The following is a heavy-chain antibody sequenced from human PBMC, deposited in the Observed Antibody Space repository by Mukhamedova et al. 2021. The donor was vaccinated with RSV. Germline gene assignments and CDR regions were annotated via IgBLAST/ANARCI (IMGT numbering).Heavy chain of an antibody. D-gene: IGHD5-24*01. V-gene: IGHV3-21*04. J-gene: IGHJ2*01. CDR2: IRSAPTYT. CDR3: ARYGYIARARFIDL. Sequence: MVWVRQAPGRGLEWVSSIRSAPTYTYYADSVEGRFTISRDNAKNSLFLQMNSLRVEDAAVYYCARYGYIARARFIDLWGRGTLVT.